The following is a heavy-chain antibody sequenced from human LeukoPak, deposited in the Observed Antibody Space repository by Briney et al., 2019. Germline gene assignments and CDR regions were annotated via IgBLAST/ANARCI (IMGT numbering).Heavy chain of an antibody. CDR1: GGTFSSYA. Sequence: SVRVSCKASGGTFSSYAISWVRQAPGQGLEWMGGIIPIFGTANYAQKFQGRVTITADESTSTAYMELSSLRSEDTAVYYCARSNCSSTSCYAVDYWGQGTLVTVSS. V-gene: IGHV1-69*01. CDR2: IIPIFGTA. J-gene: IGHJ4*02. D-gene: IGHD2-2*01. CDR3: ARSNCSSTSCYAVDY.